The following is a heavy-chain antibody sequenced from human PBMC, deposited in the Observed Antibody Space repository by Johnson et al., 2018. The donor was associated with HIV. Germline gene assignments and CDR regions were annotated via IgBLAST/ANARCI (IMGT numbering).Heavy chain of an antibody. J-gene: IGHJ3*02. Sequence: QVQLVESGGGLVKPGGSLRLSCAASGFTFSDYYMSWIRQAPGKGLEWVAVISYDGSNKYYADSVKGRFTISRDNSKNTLYLQMGSLRAEDMAVHYCAGGFWRTPDVFDIWGQGTVVFVSS. CDR3: AGGFWRTPDVFDI. CDR1: GFTFSDYY. CDR2: ISYDGSNK. V-gene: IGHV3-30*14. D-gene: IGHD3-3*01.